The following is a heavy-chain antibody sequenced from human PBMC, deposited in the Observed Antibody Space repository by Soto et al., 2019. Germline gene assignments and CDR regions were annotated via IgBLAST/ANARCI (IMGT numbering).Heavy chain of an antibody. D-gene: IGHD3-22*01. CDR3: AREADYSSLDY. J-gene: IGHJ4*02. CDR2: SYYSGST. V-gene: IGHV4-61*01. CDR1: GGSVSSGSYY. Sequence: QVQLQESGPGLVKPSETLSLTCTVSGGSVSSGSYYWSWIRQPPGKGLEWIGYSYYSGSTKYNPSLKSRVTISVDTSKNKFSLKLSSVTAADTAVYYCAREADYSSLDYWGQGTLVTVPS.